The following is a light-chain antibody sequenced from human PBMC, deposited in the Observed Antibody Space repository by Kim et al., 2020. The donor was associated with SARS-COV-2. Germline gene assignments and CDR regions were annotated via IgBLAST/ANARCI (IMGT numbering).Light chain of an antibody. CDR1: SSDVGAYNY. CDR3: SSYASTRSYV. CDR2: DVN. J-gene: IGLJ1*01. Sequence: GQSITITCAGTSSDVGAYNYVSWYQQHPGNAPKLMIFDVNKRTSGLSNRFSGSKSGNTASLTISGLQAEDEADYYCSSYASTRSYVFGSGTKVTVL. V-gene: IGLV2-14*03.